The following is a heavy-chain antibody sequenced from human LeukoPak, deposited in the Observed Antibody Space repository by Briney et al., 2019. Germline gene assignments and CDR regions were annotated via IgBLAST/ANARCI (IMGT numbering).Heavy chain of an antibody. Sequence: PSETLSLTCAVSGYSISSGYYWGWIRQPPGKGLEWIGSIYHSGGTYYNPSLKSRVTISVDTSKNQFSLKLSSVTAADTAVYYCARNRYCSSTSCYPTDTDYYYYYYMDAWGKGTTVTVSS. CDR1: GYSISSGYY. D-gene: IGHD2-2*01. J-gene: IGHJ6*03. CDR3: ARNRYCSSTSCYPTDTDYYYYYYMDA. V-gene: IGHV4-38-2*01. CDR2: IYHSGGT.